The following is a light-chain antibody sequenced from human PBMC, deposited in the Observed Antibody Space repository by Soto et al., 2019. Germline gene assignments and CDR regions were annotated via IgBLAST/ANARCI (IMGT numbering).Light chain of an antibody. J-gene: IGKJ4*01. V-gene: IGKV1-33*01. Sequence: DIQMTQSPSSLSASVGDRVTITCQASQDITNYLNWYQQKPGKAPKLLSYDASHLETGVPSRFSGSGSGTDFNLTISSLQPEDFAAYYCQQYDNLPLLTFGGGTRVEIK. CDR2: DAS. CDR1: QDITNY. CDR3: QQYDNLPLLT.